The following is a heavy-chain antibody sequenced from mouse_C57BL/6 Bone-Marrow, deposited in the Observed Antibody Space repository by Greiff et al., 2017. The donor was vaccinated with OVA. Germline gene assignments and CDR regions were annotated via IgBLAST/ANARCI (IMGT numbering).Heavy chain of an antibody. V-gene: IGHV2-5*01. CDR2: IWRGGST. Sequence: QVQLKESGPGLVQPSQSLSITCTVSGFSLTSYGVHWVRQSPGKGLEWLGVIWRGGSTDYNAAFMSRLGITKDNSKSQVFFKMNSLQADDTAIYYCAKKDYDYAMDYWGQGTSVTVSS. J-gene: IGHJ4*01. D-gene: IGHD1-1*01. CDR3: AKKDYDYAMDY. CDR1: GFSLTSYG.